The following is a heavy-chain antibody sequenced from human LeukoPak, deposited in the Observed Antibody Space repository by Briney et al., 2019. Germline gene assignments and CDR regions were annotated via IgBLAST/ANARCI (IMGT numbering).Heavy chain of an antibody. J-gene: IGHJ4*02. CDR2: ISSSSSYI. Sequence: GGSLRLSCAASGFTFSKFAMNWVRQAPGKGLEWVSSISSSSSYIYYADSVKGRFTISRDNAKNSLYLQMNSLRAEDTAVYYCAREGYSYGYTFDYWGQGTLVTVSS. CDR3: AREGYSYGYTFDY. D-gene: IGHD5-18*01. CDR1: GFTFSKFA. V-gene: IGHV3-21*01.